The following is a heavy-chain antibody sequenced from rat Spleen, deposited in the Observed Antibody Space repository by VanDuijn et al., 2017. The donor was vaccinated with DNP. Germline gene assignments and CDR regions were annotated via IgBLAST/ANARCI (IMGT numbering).Heavy chain of an antibody. CDR3: AKAVTGSYWYFDF. D-gene: IGHD5-1*01. Sequence: EVQLVESGGGLVQPGRSMKVSCAASGFTFGNSDMAWVRQAPMRGLEWVASISTSGGNTYYRDSVKGRFTISRDNAENTVYLQMNSLRSEDTATYYCAKAVTGSYWYFDFWGPGTMVTVSS. CDR1: GFTFGNSD. V-gene: IGHV5-25*01. J-gene: IGHJ1*01. CDR2: ISTSGGNT.